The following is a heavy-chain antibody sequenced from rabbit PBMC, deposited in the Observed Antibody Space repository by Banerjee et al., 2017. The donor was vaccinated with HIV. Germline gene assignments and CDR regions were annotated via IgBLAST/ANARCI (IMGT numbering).Heavy chain of an antibody. CDR2: INISSGNT. J-gene: IGHJ4*01. D-gene: IGHD4-1*01. CDR3: ARDLAGVIGWNFGL. Sequence: QEQLEESGGGLVKPEGSLTLSCKASGFDFSSYYMSWVRQAPGKGLEWIACINISSGNTVYASWAKGRFTISKTSSTTVTLQMTSLTAADTATYFCARDLAGVIGWNFGLWGPGTLVTVS. CDR1: GFDFSSYYM. V-gene: IGHV1S45*01.